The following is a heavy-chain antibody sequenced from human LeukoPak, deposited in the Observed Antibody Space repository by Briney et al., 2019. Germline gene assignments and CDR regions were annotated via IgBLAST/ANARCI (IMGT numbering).Heavy chain of an antibody. CDR3: ARITNRDYFDY. D-gene: IGHD1-14*01. J-gene: IGHJ4*02. V-gene: IGHV3-74*01. CDR1: GFTFSSCW. Sequence: QPGGSLRLSCAASGFTFSSCWMHWVRQAPGKGLVWVSRINSDGSSTTYADSVKGRFTISRDNAKNTLYLQMNSLRAEDTAVYYCARITNRDYFDYWGQGTLVTVSS. CDR2: INSDGSST.